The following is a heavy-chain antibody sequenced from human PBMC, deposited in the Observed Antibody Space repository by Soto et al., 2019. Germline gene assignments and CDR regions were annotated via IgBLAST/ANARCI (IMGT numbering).Heavy chain of an antibody. J-gene: IGHJ4*02. Sequence: ASVKVSCKASGYTFTSYAMHWVRQAPGQRLEWMGWISAYNGNTNYAQKFQGRVTITRDTSASTAYMELSSLRSEDTAVYYCARSIVVVTALDYWGQGTLVTVSS. CDR1: GYTFTSYA. D-gene: IGHD2-21*02. V-gene: IGHV1-3*01. CDR3: ARSIVVVTALDY. CDR2: ISAYNGNT.